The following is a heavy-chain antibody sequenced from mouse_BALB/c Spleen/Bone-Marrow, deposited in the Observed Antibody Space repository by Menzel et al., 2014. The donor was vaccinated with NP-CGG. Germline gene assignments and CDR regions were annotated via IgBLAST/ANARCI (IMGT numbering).Heavy chain of an antibody. Sequence: VQGVESGPGLVAPSQSLSIACTVSGFSLTSYGVHWVRQPPGKGLEWLGAIWAGGTTDYNSALMSRLSIRKDNSKSQVFLKMNSLQSDDTAMYYCARALYYYGSSYCAMDYWGQGTSVIVSS. V-gene: IGHV2-9*02. CDR1: GFSLTSYG. D-gene: IGHD1-1*01. J-gene: IGHJ4*01. CDR2: IWAGGTT. CDR3: ARALYYYGSSYCAMDY.